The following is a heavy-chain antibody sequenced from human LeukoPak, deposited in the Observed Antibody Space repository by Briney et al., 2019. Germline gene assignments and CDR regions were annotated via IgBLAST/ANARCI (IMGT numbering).Heavy chain of an antibody. CDR2: IRSDGSNK. D-gene: IGHD3-22*01. CDR1: GFSFSSYG. Sequence: GGSLRLSCAGSGFSFSSYGMHWVRQAPGKGLEWMAFIRSDGSNKYYADSVKGRFTISRDNSKNTLYLQMNSLRAEDTAVYYCARETVVITQFDYWGQGTLVTVSS. CDR3: ARETVVITQFDY. J-gene: IGHJ4*02. V-gene: IGHV3-30*02.